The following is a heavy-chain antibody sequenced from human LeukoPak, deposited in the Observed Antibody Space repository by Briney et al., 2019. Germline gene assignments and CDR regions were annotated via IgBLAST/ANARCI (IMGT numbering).Heavy chain of an antibody. Sequence: SETLSLTCTVSGYSITSHYWRWLRQPPGKGREWSGQIYYSATTNYNPSLRTRVTISVDTSKNQFSLKVTSVTAADTAVYYCARANGAGAFDHWGQGTLVTVSS. CDR2: IYYSATT. CDR3: ARANGAGAFDH. CDR1: GYSITSHY. J-gene: IGHJ3*01. D-gene: IGHD2-8*01. V-gene: IGHV4-59*11.